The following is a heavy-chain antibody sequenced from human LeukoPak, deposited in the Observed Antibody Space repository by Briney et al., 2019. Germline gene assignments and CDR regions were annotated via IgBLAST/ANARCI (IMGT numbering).Heavy chain of an antibody. J-gene: IGHJ4*02. D-gene: IGHD3-22*01. CDR3: AKDREVDYYDSSGFFFDY. CDR2: ISGSGGST. CDR1: GFTLSSYA. V-gene: IGHV3-23*01. Sequence: GGSLRLSCAASGFTLSSYAMSWVRQAPGKGLEWVSAISGSGGSTYYADSVKGRFTISRDNSKNTLYLQMNSLRAEDTAVYYCAKDREVDYYDSSGFFFDYWGQGTLVTVSS.